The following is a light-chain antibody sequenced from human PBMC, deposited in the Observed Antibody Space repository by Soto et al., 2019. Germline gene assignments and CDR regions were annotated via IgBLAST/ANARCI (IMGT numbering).Light chain of an antibody. CDR3: CSYAGSYTFGHYV. J-gene: IGLJ1*01. Sequence: QSALTQPRSVSGSPGQSVTISCTGTSSDVGGYNYVSWYQQHPGKAPKLMIYDVSKRPSGVPDRFSGSKSGNTASLTISGLQAEDEADYYCCSYAGSYTFGHYVFGTGTQLTVL. V-gene: IGLV2-11*01. CDR2: DVS. CDR1: SSDVGGYNY.